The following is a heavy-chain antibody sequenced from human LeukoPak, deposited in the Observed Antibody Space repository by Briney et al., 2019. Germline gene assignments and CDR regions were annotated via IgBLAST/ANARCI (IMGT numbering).Heavy chain of an antibody. CDR3: ARGLAAAADY. CDR1: GGSFSGYY. V-gene: IGHV4-59*01. D-gene: IGHD6-13*01. Sequence: PSETLSLTCAVYGGSFSGYYWSWIRQPPGKGLEWIGYIYYSGSTNYNPSLKSRVTISVDTSKNQFSLKLSSVTAADTAVYYCARGLAAAADYWGQGTLVTDSS. CDR2: IYYSGST. J-gene: IGHJ4*02.